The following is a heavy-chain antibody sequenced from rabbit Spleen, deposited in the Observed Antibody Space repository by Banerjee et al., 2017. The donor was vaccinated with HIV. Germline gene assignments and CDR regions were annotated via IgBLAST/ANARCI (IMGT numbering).Heavy chain of an antibody. Sequence: QEQLVESGGGLVQPGGSLKLSCKASGFDFSSYGVSWVRQAPGKGLEWIGYIDPVFGITYYANWVNGRFSISSHNAQNTLFLQLNSLTAADTATYFCASGADYAYGGYDLWGPGTLVTVS. CDR3: ASGADYAYGGYDL. CDR1: GFDFSSYG. CDR2: IDPVFGIT. J-gene: IGHJ4*01. V-gene: IGHV1S47*01. D-gene: IGHD6-1*01.